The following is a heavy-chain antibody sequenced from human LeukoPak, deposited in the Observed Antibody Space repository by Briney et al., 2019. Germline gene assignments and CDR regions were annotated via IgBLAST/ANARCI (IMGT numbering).Heavy chain of an antibody. CDR1: GYTFTSYG. Sequence: ASVKVSCKASGYTFTSYGISWVRQAPGQGLEWMGWISAYNGNTNYAQKRQGRVTMTTDTSTSTAYMELRSLRSDDTAVYYCAVGYYDILTGYPTFDYWGQGTLVTVSS. J-gene: IGHJ4*02. CDR3: AVGYYDILTGYPTFDY. D-gene: IGHD3-9*01. V-gene: IGHV1-18*01. CDR2: ISAYNGNT.